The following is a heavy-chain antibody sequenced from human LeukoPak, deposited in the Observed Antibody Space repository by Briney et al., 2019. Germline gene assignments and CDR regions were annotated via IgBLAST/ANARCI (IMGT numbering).Heavy chain of an antibody. V-gene: IGHV5-51*01. Sequence: KRGESLQISCKGSGYSFTSYWIGWVRQLPGKGLEWMGIIYPGDSDTRYSPSFQGQVTISADKSISTAYLQWSSLKASDTAMYYCARGTTVTVFDAFDIWGQGTMVTVSS. CDR1: GYSFTSYW. CDR3: ARGTTVTVFDAFDI. D-gene: IGHD4-17*01. J-gene: IGHJ3*02. CDR2: IYPGDSDT.